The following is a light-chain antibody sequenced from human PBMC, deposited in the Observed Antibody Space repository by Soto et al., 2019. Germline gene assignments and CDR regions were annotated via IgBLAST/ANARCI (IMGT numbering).Light chain of an antibody. CDR1: QSVSSS. CDR2: GTS. CDR3: HQYHNWPPHT. Sequence: EIVMTQSPGTLSVSPGERATLSCRASQSVSSSLAWYQQKPGQAPRLLIYGTSTRATGIPARFSGSGSGTEFTLTISSLQSEDFAVYYCHQYHNWPPHTFGQGTKVEIE. V-gene: IGKV3-15*01. J-gene: IGKJ2*01.